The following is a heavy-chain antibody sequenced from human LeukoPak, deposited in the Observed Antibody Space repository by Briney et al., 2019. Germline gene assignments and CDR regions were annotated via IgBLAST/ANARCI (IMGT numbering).Heavy chain of an antibody. D-gene: IGHD3-22*01. CDR1: GFTFSSHS. CDR2: ISSSSSTI. CDR3: APSISGYSGY. Sequence: GGSLRLSCAASGFTFSSHSMNWVRQAPGKGLEWVSYISSSSSTIYYADSVKGRFTISRDNAKNSLYLQMNSLRDEDTAVYYCAPSISGYSGYWGQGTLVTVSS. J-gene: IGHJ4*02. V-gene: IGHV3-48*02.